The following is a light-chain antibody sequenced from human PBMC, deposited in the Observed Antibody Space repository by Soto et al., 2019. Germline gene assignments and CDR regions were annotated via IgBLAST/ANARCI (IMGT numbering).Light chain of an antibody. V-gene: IGKV3-20*01. CDR3: QQYGTSPHT. CDR2: SAS. Sequence: EIVLTQSPGTLSLSPGERATLSCRASQSVNSNYLAWYQQKPGQVPRRLIYSASIRAAGVPDRLSGSRSWTDFSLTISRLEPEDYAVYYCQQYGTSPHTVGQGTKLESK. CDR1: QSVNSNY. J-gene: IGKJ2*01.